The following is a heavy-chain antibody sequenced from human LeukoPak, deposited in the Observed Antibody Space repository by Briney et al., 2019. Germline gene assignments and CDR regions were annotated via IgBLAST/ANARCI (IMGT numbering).Heavy chain of an antibody. D-gene: IGHD4-23*01. CDR3: ARLAYGANFFDD. CDR2: ISAYNGNT. V-gene: IGHV1-18*01. Sequence: ASVKVSCKASGGTFSSYAISWVRQAPGQGLEWMGWISAYNGNTNYAQKLQGRVTMTTDTSTSTAYMELRNLRSYDTAVYYCARLAYGANFFDDWGQGTLVPVSS. CDR1: GGTFSSYA. J-gene: IGHJ4*02.